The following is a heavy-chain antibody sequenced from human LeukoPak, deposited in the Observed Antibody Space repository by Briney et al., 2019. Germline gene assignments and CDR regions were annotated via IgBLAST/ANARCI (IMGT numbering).Heavy chain of an antibody. CDR2: ISGSGSTI. CDR1: GFTFSDYY. CDR3: ARAEDFWSGSDY. J-gene: IGHJ4*02. D-gene: IGHD3-3*01. V-gene: IGHV3-11*04. Sequence: GGSLRLSCAASGFTFSDYYMSWIRQAPGKGLQWVSYISGSGSTIYYADSVKGRFTISRDNAKNSLYLQMNSLRAEDTAVYYCARAEDFWSGSDYWGQGTLVTVSS.